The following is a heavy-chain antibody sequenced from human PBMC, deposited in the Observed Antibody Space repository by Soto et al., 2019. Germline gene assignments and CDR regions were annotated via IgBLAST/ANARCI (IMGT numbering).Heavy chain of an antibody. J-gene: IGHJ4*02. D-gene: IGHD4-17*01. Sequence: QVQLQESGPGLVKPSQTLSLTCTVSGGSISSGGYYWSWIRQHPGKGLEWIGYIYYSGSTYYNPSLKSRVTISVDTSKNQFSLKLSSVTAADTAVYYCARGDDYGDPKVPDFFDYWGQGTLVTVSS. V-gene: IGHV4-31*03. CDR1: GGSISSGGYY. CDR3: ARGDDYGDPKVPDFFDY. CDR2: IYYSGST.